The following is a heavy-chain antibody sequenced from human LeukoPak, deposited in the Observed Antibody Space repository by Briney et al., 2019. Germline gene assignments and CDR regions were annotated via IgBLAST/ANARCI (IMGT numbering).Heavy chain of an antibody. CDR1: GGSISSSSYY. Sequence: ETLSLTCTVSGGSISSSSYYWGWIRQPPGKGLEWIGSIYYSGSTYYNPSLKSRVTISVDTSKNQFSLKLSSVTAADTAVYYCARESASRYCSSTSCYRDAFDIWGQGTMVTVSS. D-gene: IGHD2-2*01. CDR2: IYYSGST. V-gene: IGHV4-39*07. J-gene: IGHJ3*02. CDR3: ARESASRYCSSTSCYRDAFDI.